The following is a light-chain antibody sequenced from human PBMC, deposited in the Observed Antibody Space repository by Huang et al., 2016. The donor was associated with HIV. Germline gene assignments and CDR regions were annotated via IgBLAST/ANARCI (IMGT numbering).Light chain of an antibody. J-gene: IGKJ3*01. CDR3: RQDYTYPLT. CDR2: AAS. Sequence: AIQMTQSPSSLSASVGDRVTITCRVSQGIRNDLGWYQQNPGKTPKLLLYAASTLQSGVPARFSGSGSGTDFTLTISSLQPEDFATYYCRQDYTYPLTFGPGTKVDIK. CDR1: QGIRND. V-gene: IGKV1-6*01.